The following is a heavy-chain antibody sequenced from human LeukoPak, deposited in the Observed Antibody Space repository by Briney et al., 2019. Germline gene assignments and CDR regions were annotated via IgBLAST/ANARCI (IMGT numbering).Heavy chain of an antibody. D-gene: IGHD5-24*01. CDR2: IIPIFGTA. CDR1: GGTFSSSA. V-gene: IGHV1-69*05. CDR3: ARGDGYKSIDY. J-gene: IGHJ4*02. Sequence: SVKVSCKASGGTFSSSAVSWVRQAPGQGLEWMGGIIPIFGTANYAQKFQGRVTITTDESTSTAYMELSSLRSEDTAVYYCARGDGYKSIDYWGQGTLVTVSS.